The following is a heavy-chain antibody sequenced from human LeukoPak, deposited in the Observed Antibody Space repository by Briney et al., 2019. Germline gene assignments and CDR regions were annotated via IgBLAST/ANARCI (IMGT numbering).Heavy chain of an antibody. CDR2: ISGST. Sequence: GGSLRLSCAASGFTISSYAISWVRQAPGKGLEWVSAISGSTYYADSVKGRFTISRDNSKNTLYLQMNSLRAEDTAVYYCAKSSLRYFDYWGQGTLVTVSS. J-gene: IGHJ4*02. CDR3: AKSSLRYFDY. V-gene: IGHV3-23*01. D-gene: IGHD6-6*01. CDR1: GFTISSYA.